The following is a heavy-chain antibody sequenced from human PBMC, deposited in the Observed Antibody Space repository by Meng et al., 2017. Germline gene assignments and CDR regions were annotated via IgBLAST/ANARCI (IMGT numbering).Heavy chain of an antibody. J-gene: IGHJ4*02. V-gene: IGHV4-61*01. CDR2: IDYGGST. CDR3: ARTRGDYYFDY. Sequence: GPLQESGPGLVRPSETLSLTCPVSGDSVTVGSHYWSWIRQPPGKGLEWIGYIDYGGSTSYNPSLRSRVTISVDTSNNQFSLKLSSVTAADTAVFYCARTRGDYYFDYWGQGTLVTVSS. CDR1: GDSVTVGSHY. D-gene: IGHD3-16*01.